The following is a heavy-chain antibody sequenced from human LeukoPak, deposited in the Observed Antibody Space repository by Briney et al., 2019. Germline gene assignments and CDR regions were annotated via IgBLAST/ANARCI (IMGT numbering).Heavy chain of an antibody. CDR1: GFSISSYA. V-gene: IGHV3-21*01. CDR3: ARDGGLYYYDSSGYSPLDAFDI. CDR2: ISSSSSYI. J-gene: IGHJ3*02. D-gene: IGHD3-22*01. Sequence: PGGSLRLSCAASGFSISSYAMNWVRQAPGKGLEWVSSISSSSSYIYYADSVKGRFTISRDNAKNSLYLQMNSLRAEDTAVYYCARDGGLYYYDSSGYSPLDAFDIWGQGTMVTVSS.